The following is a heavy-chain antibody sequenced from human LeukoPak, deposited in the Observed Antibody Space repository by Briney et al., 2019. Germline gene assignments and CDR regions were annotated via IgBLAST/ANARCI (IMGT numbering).Heavy chain of an antibody. V-gene: IGHV3-7*01. Sequence: GGSLRLSCAASGFTFSNAWMSWVRQAPGKGLEWVANIKQDGSEKYYVDSVKGRFTISRDNAKNSLYLQMNSLRAEDTAVYYCARVSNYDFWSGGFDPWGQGTLVTVSS. CDR1: GFTFSNAW. D-gene: IGHD3-3*01. CDR2: IKQDGSEK. CDR3: ARVSNYDFWSGGFDP. J-gene: IGHJ5*02.